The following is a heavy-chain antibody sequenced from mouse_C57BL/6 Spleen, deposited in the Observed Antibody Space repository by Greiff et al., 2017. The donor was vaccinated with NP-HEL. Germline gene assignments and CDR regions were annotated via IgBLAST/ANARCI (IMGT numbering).Heavy chain of an antibody. V-gene: IGHV5-9-1*02. J-gene: IGHJ2*01. CDR1: GFTFSSYA. D-gene: IGHD1-1*01. Sequence: EVNVVESGEGLVKPGGSLKLSCAASGFTFSSYAMSWVRQTPEKRLEWVAYISSGGDYIYYADTVKGRFTISRDNARNTLYLQMSSLKSEDTAMYYCTRDEGVTVFDYWGQGTTLTVSS. CDR2: ISSGGDYI. CDR3: TRDEGVTVFDY.